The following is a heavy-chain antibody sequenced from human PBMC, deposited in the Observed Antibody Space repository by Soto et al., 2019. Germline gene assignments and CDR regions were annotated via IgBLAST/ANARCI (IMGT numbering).Heavy chain of an antibody. CDR2: IYHSGST. V-gene: IGHV4-4*02. Sequence: SETLSLTCAVSGGSISSSNWWSWVRQPPGKGLEWIGEIYHSGSTNYNPSLKSRVTISVDKSKNQFSLKLSSVTAADTAVYYCARSGWFGEPMRWFDPWGQGTLVTVSS. J-gene: IGHJ5*02. CDR1: GGSISSSNW. D-gene: IGHD3-10*01. CDR3: ARSGWFGEPMRWFDP.